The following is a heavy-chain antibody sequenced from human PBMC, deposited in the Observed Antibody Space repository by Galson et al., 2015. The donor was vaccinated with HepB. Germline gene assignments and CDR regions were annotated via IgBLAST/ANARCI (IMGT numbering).Heavy chain of an antibody. J-gene: IGHJ4*02. CDR3: AKGAFLDWLYFDY. V-gene: IGHV3-23*01. CDR1: GFTFSNYA. D-gene: IGHD3/OR15-3a*01. CDR2: ISSSGGSI. Sequence: SLRLSCAASGFTFSNYAMSWVRQAPGKGLEWVSGISSSGGSIYYADSVKGRFTISRDNSKNTLYLQMNSLRAEDTAVYYCAKGAFLDWLYFDYWGQGTLVTVSS.